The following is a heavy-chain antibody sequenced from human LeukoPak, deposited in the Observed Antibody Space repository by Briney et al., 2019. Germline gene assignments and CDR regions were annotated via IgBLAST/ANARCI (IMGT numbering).Heavy chain of an antibody. D-gene: IGHD6-13*01. CDR2: INPSGDPT. J-gene: IGHJ5*02. V-gene: IGHV1-46*01. CDR1: GYTFTSYY. Sequence: GASVKVSCKASGYTFTSYYMHWVRQAPGQGLEWVGIINPSGDPTTYAQKFQGRATMTSGMSTSTVYMELSSLRSEDTAVYFCASAPRYSSSWPNNWFDPWGQGTLVTVSS. CDR3: ASAPRYSSSWPNNWFDP.